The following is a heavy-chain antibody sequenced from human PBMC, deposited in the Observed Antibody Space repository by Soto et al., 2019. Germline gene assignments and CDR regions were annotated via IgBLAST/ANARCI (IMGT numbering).Heavy chain of an antibody. CDR3: ARGSSWYYFDY. D-gene: IGHD6-13*01. Sequence: QVQLQESGPGLVKPSETLSLTCTVSGGSISSYYWSWIRQPPGKELEWIGYIYYSGSTNYNPSLKSRVTISVDTSKNQFSLKLSSVTAADTAVYYCARGSSWYYFDYWGQGTLVTVSS. V-gene: IGHV4-59*01. J-gene: IGHJ4*02. CDR2: IYYSGST. CDR1: GGSISSYY.